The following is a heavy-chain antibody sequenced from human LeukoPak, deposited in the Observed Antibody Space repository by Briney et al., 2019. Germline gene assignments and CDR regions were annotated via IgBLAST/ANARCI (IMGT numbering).Heavy chain of an antibody. Sequence: SEALSLTYTVYAASISSYYWSWIRQPAGKGLEWIRRIYTSGSTNYNPSLKCRVTTSVDTSKNQFSLKLSSVTAADTAVYYCAREYFDWSLDYWGQGTLVTVSS. V-gene: IGHV4-4*07. CDR2: IYTSGST. CDR3: AREYFDWSLDY. J-gene: IGHJ4*02. D-gene: IGHD3-9*01. CDR1: AASISSYY.